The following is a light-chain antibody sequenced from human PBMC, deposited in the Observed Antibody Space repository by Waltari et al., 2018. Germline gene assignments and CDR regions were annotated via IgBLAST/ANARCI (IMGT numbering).Light chain of an antibody. V-gene: IGLV3-25*03. Sequence: SYELTQSPSQSVSPGQTATITCSGDALPTEYVYWYQQKPGQAPVLIIYKDEERPPGIPGRFSGSSSGTTATLTIRGVQAEDEADYYCQSADSSGTYYVFAAGTKVTVL. CDR2: KDE. CDR3: QSADSSGTYYV. J-gene: IGLJ1*01. CDR1: ALPTEY.